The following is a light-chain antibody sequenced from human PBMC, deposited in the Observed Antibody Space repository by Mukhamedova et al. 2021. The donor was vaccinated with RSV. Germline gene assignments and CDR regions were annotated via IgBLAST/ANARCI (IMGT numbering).Light chain of an antibody. V-gene: IGLV2-8*01. J-gene: IGLJ2*01. CDR3: NSYAVNNEGI. Sequence: APKLIIYEVNKRPSGVPDRFSGSKSGNTASLTVSGLQADDEADYYCNSYAVNNEGIFGGGTKLTVL. CDR2: EVN.